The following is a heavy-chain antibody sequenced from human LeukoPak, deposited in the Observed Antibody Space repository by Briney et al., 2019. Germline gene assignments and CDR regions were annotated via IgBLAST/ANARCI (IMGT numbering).Heavy chain of an antibody. J-gene: IGHJ3*02. D-gene: IGHD4-17*01. CDR1: GGSISSYY. CDR3: ARQTMTTADAFDI. V-gene: IGHV4-59*08. Sequence: SETLSLTCTVSGGSISSYYWSWIRQPPGKGLEWIGYIYYSGSTNYNPSLKSRVTISVDTSKNQFSLKLSSVTAADTAVYYCARQTMTTADAFDIWGQGTMVTVSS. CDR2: IYYSGST.